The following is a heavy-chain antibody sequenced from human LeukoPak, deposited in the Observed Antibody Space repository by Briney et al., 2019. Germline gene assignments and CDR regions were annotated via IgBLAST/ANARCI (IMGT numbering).Heavy chain of an antibody. CDR2: IYSGGST. CDR3: AKESGPYDYVWGSYRLTYYYYYYMDV. J-gene: IGHJ6*03. V-gene: IGHV3-53*01. CDR1: GFTVSSNY. Sequence: HSGGSLRLSCAASGFTVSSNYMSWVRQAPGKGLEWVSVIYSGGSTYYTDSVKGRFTISRDNSKNTLYLQMNSLRAEDTAVYYCAKESGPYDYVWGSYRLTYYYYYYMDVWGKGTTVTVS. D-gene: IGHD3-16*02.